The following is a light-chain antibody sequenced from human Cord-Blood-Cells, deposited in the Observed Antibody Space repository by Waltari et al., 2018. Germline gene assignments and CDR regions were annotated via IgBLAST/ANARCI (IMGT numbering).Light chain of an antibody. V-gene: IGLV3-1*01. Sequence: SYELTQPPSVSVSPGRTASIPCSGDKLGDKYACWYQQKPGQSPVLVIYQDSKRPSGIPERFSGSNSGNTATLTISGTQAMDEADYYCQAWDSSTASVVFGGGTKLTVL. CDR1: KLGDKY. CDR2: QDS. CDR3: QAWDSSTASVV. J-gene: IGLJ2*01.